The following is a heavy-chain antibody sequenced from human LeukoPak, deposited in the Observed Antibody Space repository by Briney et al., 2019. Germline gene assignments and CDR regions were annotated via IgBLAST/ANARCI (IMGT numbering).Heavy chain of an antibody. J-gene: IGHJ4*02. V-gene: IGHV3-48*04. CDR2: ISSSSSTI. CDR3: TMNTGDS. Sequence: PGGSLRLSCAASGFTFSSYSMNWVRQAPGKGLEWVSYISSSSSTIYYADSVKGRFTMSRDNAKNSLYLQMNTLRAEDTAFYYCTMNTGDSWGQGTLVTVSS. D-gene: IGHD7-27*01. CDR1: GFTFSSYS.